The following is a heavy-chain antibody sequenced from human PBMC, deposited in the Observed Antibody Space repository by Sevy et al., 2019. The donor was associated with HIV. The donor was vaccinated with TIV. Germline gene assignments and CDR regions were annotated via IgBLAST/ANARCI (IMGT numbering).Heavy chain of an antibody. V-gene: IGHV5-51*01. CDR2: IYPGDSNI. D-gene: IGHD6-13*01. CDR1: GYSFTNYW. CDR3: ASPNSGYSNSPLRS. Sequence: GESLKISCKGSGYSFTNYWIGWVRQMPGKGLEWMGIIYPGDSNIRYSPSFQGQVTISADRSINTAYLQWSSLKASDTAMYYCASPNSGYSNSPLRSWGQGTLVTVSS. J-gene: IGHJ4*02.